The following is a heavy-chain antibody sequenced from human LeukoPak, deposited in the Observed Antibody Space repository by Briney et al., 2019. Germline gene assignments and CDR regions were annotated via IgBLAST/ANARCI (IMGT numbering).Heavy chain of an antibody. CDR1: GFTFTSYA. Sequence: PGGSLRVSCAASGFTFTSYALIWVRQAPGKGLEWVSTISGSGGSTNYADSVKGRFTISRDNSKNTVSLQMNSLRAEDTAVYYCAKDQEEGGYWRGYFDYWGQGTLVTVSS. J-gene: IGHJ4*02. D-gene: IGHD3-22*01. CDR2: ISGSGGST. V-gene: IGHV3-23*01. CDR3: AKDQEEGGYWRGYFDY.